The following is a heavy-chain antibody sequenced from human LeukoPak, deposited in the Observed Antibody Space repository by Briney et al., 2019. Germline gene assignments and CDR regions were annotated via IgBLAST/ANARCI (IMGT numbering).Heavy chain of an antibody. CDR1: GYTFTSFG. Sequence: ASVKVSCKASGYTFTSFGISWVRQAPGQGLEWMGWISAYNANTNFAQNLQGRVTMTTDTSTSTAYMELRSLRSDDTAVYYCARDAHEGRYYDILTGYEHNWFDPWGQGALVTVSS. D-gene: IGHD3-9*01. V-gene: IGHV1-18*01. CDR2: ISAYNANT. J-gene: IGHJ5*02. CDR3: ARDAHEGRYYDILTGYEHNWFDP.